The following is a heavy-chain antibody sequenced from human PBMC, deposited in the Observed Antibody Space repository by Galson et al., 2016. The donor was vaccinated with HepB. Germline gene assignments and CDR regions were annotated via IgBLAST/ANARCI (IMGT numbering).Heavy chain of an antibody. J-gene: IGHJ3*02. Sequence: SVKVSCKASGGTFSSYTINWVRQATGQGPEWMGWMNPSSANTGYAQTFQGRVTMTRDTSISTAYMELSSLRSEDTAVYYCATWRKRGDKNDVFDMWGQGTMVTVSS. CDR3: ATWRKRGDKNDVFDM. CDR2: MNPSSANT. V-gene: IGHV1-8*02. CDR1: GGTFSSYT. D-gene: IGHD3-10*01.